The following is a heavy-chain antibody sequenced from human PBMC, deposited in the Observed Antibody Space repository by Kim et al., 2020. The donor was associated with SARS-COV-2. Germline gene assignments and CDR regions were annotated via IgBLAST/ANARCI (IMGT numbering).Heavy chain of an antibody. D-gene: IGHD5-12*01. CDR1: GFTFSDYY. CDR3: ARRMATTYYYYGMDV. J-gene: IGHJ6*02. V-gene: IGHV3-11*01. CDR2: ISSSGSTI. Sequence: GGSLRLSCAASGFTFSDYYMSWIRQAPGKGLEWVSYISSSGSTIYYADSVKGRFTISRDNAKNSLYLQMNSLRAEDTAVYYCARRMATTYYYYGMDVWGQGTTVTVSS.